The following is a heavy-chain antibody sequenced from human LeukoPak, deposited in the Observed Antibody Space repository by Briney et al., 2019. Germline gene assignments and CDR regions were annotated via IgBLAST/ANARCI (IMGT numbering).Heavy chain of an antibody. Sequence: ASVKVSCKASVYTFINYGISWVRQAPGQGLEWMGWISAYNGNTDYAQNLQGRVTMTADTSTNTASVELRSLRSDDTAVYYCAREGPSSIAARPSDYWGQGTLVTVSS. CDR3: AREGPSSIAARPSDY. D-gene: IGHD6-6*01. J-gene: IGHJ4*02. CDR1: VYTFINYG. CDR2: ISAYNGNT. V-gene: IGHV1-18*01.